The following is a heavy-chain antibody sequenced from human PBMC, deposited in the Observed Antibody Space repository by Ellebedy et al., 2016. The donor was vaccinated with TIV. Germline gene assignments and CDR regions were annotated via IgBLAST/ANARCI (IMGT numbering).Heavy chain of an antibody. D-gene: IGHD2/OR15-2a*01. CDR1: GYTFTSYY. Sequence: AASVKVSCKASGYTFTSYYVHWVRHAPGQRLEWVGIINPSGGSPSYAQKFQDRVTMTRDTSTSSIYLELSSLRSEDTAVYYCARDFSTNYILTGYFDLWGRGTLVTVSS. CDR3: ARDFSTNYILTGYFDL. V-gene: IGHV1-46*01. CDR2: INPSGGSP. J-gene: IGHJ2*01.